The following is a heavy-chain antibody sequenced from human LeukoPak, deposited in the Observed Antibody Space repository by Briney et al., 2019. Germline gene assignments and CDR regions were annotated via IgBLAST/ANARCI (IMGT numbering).Heavy chain of an antibody. CDR1: GFTFSSYW. CDR2: INQDGSEK. Sequence: GGSLRLSCAASGFTFSSYWMSWVRQAPGKGLEWVAYINQDGSEKYYVDSVTGRLTTSRDNAKNSLYLQMNSLRAEDTAVYYCARSGVVGAPLFLDHWGQGTLVTVSS. J-gene: IGHJ4*02. CDR3: ARSGVVGAPLFLDH. V-gene: IGHV3-7*01. D-gene: IGHD1-26*01.